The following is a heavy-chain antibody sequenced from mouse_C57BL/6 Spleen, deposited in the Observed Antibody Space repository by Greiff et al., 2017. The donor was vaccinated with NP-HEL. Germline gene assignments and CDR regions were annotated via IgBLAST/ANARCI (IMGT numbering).Heavy chain of an antibody. J-gene: IGHJ2*01. CDR1: GYSITSGYY. V-gene: IGHV3-6*01. CDR3: ARVRAAGYYFDY. D-gene: IGHD3-3*01. CDR2: ISYDGSN. Sequence: EVKLQESGPGLVKPSQSLSLTCSVTGYSITSGYYWNWIRQFPGNKLEWMGYISYDGSNNYNPSLKNRISITRDTSKNQFFLKLNSVTTEDTATYYCARVRAAGYYFDYWGQGTTLTVSS.